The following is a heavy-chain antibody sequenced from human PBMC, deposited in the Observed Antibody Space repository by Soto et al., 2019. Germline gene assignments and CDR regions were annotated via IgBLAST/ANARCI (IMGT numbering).Heavy chain of an antibody. CDR2: IYDSGTT. J-gene: IGHJ6*02. CDR3: ARAHYGDYGYGMDV. D-gene: IGHD4-17*01. Sequence: WTWIQQPPGKGLEWIGYIYDSGTTYYNPSLKSRVTISVDRSKNQFSLKLSSVTAADTAVYYCARAHYGDYGYGMDVWGQGTTVTVSS. V-gene: IGHV4-30-2*01.